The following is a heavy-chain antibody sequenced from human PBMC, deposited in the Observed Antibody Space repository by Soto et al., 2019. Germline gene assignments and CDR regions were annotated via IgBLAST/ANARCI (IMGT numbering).Heavy chain of an antibody. Sequence: QVQLVQSGAEVKKPGSSVKVSCKASGGTFSSYAISWVRQAPGQGLEWMGGIIPIFGTANYAQKFQGRVTITEDESTSTAYMELSSLRSEDTAVYYCARKKRDSSGRQPLYYFDYWGQGTLVTVSS. CDR3: ARKKRDSSGRQPLYYFDY. D-gene: IGHD6-19*01. CDR2: IIPIFGTA. V-gene: IGHV1-69*01. J-gene: IGHJ4*02. CDR1: GGTFSSYA.